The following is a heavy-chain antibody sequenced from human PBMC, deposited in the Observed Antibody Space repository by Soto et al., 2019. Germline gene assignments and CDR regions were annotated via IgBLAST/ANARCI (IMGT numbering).Heavy chain of an antibody. CDR2: ISGSGDNT. D-gene: IGHD3-3*01. CDR3: AKDLGSDDFWSAYYTCYYMDV. V-gene: IGHV3-23*01. CDR1: GFTFSSYA. J-gene: IGHJ6*03. Sequence: EVQLLESGGGLVQPGGSLRLSCAASGFTFSSYALNWVRQAPGKGLVWVSVISGSGDNTYYADSVKGRFTISRDNSKNTLYLQTNSLRAADPAVYYCAKDLGSDDFWSAYYTCYYMDVWDKETTVPVSS.